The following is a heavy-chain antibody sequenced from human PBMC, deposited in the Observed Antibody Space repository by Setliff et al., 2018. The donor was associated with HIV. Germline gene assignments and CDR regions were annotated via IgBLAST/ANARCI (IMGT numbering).Heavy chain of an antibody. D-gene: IGHD6-19*01. Sequence: SETLSLTCTVSGGSISTGGYYWGRIRQPPGKGLEWIGSIYYSGSTYYNPSLKSRVTISIDTSKNEFSQKLSSVTAADTAVYYCATYYIAVAGTFPYWGQGTLVTVSS. CDR3: ATYYIAVAGTFPY. CDR2: IYYSGST. V-gene: IGHV4-39*07. CDR1: GGSISTGGYY. J-gene: IGHJ4*02.